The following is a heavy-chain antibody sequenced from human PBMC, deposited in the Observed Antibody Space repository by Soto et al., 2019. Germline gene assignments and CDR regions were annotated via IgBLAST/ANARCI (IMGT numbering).Heavy chain of an antibody. CDR2: IRSKAYGGTT. J-gene: IGHJ4*02. Sequence: QPGGVHRLSCTASGFTFGDYAMSWFRQAPGKGLEWVGFIRSKAYGGTTEYAASVKGRFTISRDDSKSIAYLQMNSLRAEDTAVYYCARDLGNYDILTEDYWGQGTLVTVSS. CDR3: ARDLGNYDILTEDY. CDR1: GFTFGDYA. D-gene: IGHD3-9*01. V-gene: IGHV3-49*03.